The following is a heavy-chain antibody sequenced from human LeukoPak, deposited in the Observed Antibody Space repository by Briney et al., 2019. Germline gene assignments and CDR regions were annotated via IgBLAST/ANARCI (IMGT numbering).Heavy chain of an antibody. Sequence: ASVKVSCKASGYTFISYGIGWVRQAPGQGLEWMRWISTYGGHTSYAQQFQDRVTMTKDTYTSTAYMELRSLRSDDTAVYYCARDGPGAVSGPYSWGQGTMVTVSS. J-gene: IGHJ3*01. CDR2: ISTYGGHT. V-gene: IGHV1-18*01. D-gene: IGHD6-19*01. CDR3: ARDGPGAVSGPYS. CDR1: GYTFISYG.